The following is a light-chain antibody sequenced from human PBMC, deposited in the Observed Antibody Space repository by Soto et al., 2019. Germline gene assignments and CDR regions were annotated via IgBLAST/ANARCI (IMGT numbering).Light chain of an antibody. CDR1: SSDVGGYNY. V-gene: IGLV2-14*01. Sequence: QSALTQPASVSGSPGQSITISCTGTSSDVGGYNYVSWYQQHPGKAPKLMIYDVSNRPSGVSNRFSGSQSGNTAALTISGVQAEDEADYYCSSYTSSSTVVFGGGTKLTVL. CDR2: DVS. J-gene: IGLJ2*01. CDR3: SSYTSSSTVV.